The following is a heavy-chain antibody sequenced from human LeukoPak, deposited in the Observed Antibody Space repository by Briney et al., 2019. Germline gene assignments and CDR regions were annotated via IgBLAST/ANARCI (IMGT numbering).Heavy chain of an antibody. CDR3: ARGWPLYCSSTSCYYRGKDYYYYYMDV. D-gene: IGHD2-2*01. J-gene: IGHJ6*03. V-gene: IGHV4-34*01. Sequence: SETLSLTCAVYGGSFSGYYWSWIRQPPGKGLEWIGEINHSGSTNHNPSLKSRVTISVDTSKNQFSLKLSSVTAADTAVYYCARGWPLYCSSTSCYYRGKDYYYYYMDVWGKGTTVTVSS. CDR1: GGSFSGYY. CDR2: INHSGST.